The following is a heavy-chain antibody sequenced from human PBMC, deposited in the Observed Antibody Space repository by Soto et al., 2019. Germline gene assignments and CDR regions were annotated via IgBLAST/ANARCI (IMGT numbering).Heavy chain of an antibody. CDR2: ISGSGGST. Sequence: EVQLLESGGGLVQPGGSLRLSCAASGFTFSSYAMSWVRQAPGKGLEWVSAISGSGGSTYYADSVKGRFTISRDSSKNTLDLQMNSLRAEDTAVYYCAMAGGIAIAGAFNYWGQGTLVTVSS. CDR1: GFTFSSYA. J-gene: IGHJ4*02. D-gene: IGHD6-13*01. CDR3: AMAGGIAIAGAFNY. V-gene: IGHV3-23*01.